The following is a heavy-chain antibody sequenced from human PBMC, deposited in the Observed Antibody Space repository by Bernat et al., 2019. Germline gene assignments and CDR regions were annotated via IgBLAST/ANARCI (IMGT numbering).Heavy chain of an antibody. CDR3: TNQGDWNYFDP. V-gene: IGHV6-1*01. D-gene: IGHD1-7*01. CDR2: TYYRSKWYN. J-gene: IGHJ5*02. Sequence: QVQLQATGPGLVKPSQTLSLTCVISGDNVSHKSAAWNWFRQSPSRGLEWLGRTYYRSKWYNDYAVSVKSRITISPDTSKNQFSLKLSSVTPEDTAVYYCTNQGDWNYFDPWGQGTLVTVS. CDR1: GDNVSHKSAA.